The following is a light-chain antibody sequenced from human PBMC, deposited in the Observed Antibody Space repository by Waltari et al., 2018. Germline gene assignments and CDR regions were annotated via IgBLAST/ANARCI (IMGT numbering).Light chain of an antibody. CDR1: QSLLHSNGYNY. Sequence: DIVMTQSPLSLPVTPGEPASISCRSNQSLLHSNGYNYLDWYVQKPGQSPQLLNYLASNRASRIPDRFSSIVSGTDFTLKISRLEAEYVVIYYCVQALQIPDTFGQGTRLEIK. CDR3: VQALQIPDT. CDR2: LAS. J-gene: IGKJ5*01. V-gene: IGKV2-28*01.